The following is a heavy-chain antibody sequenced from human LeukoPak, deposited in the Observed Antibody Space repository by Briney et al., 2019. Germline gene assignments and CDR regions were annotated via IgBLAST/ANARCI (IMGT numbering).Heavy chain of an antibody. J-gene: IGHJ4*02. Sequence: PGRSLRLSCAASGFTFSSPGMHWVRQAPGKGLEWVAVIWYDGSNKYADSVKGRFAISRDNSKNTLYLQMNNLRAEDTAVYYCARDQEGLYFDYWGQGTLVTVSS. CDR1: GFTFSSPG. CDR2: IWYDGSNK. CDR3: ARDQEGLYFDY. V-gene: IGHV3-33*01.